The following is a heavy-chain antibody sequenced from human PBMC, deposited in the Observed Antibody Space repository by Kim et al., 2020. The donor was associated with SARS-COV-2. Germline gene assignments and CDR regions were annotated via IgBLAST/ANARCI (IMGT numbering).Heavy chain of an antibody. CDR2: GST. J-gene: IGHJ4*02. V-gene: IGHV4-39*01. CDR3: ARASYYFDY. Sequence: GSTNYNPTPKGRVTLSVDTSKNRFSLKLSSVTAADTAVYYCARASYYFDYWGQGTLVTVSS.